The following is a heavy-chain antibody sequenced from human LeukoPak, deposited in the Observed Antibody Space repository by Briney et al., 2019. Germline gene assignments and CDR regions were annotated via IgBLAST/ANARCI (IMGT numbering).Heavy chain of an antibody. CDR3: ARGYCSSTSCYGGSY. V-gene: IGHV7-4-1*02. D-gene: IGHD2-2*01. CDR1: GYSLNSYA. J-gene: IGHJ4*02. Sequence: GASVKSACKVSGYSLNSYAMNWVRQAPGQGLEWMGWINTNTGNPTYAQGFTGRFVFSLDTSVSTAYLQISSLKAEDTAVYYCARGYCSSTSCYGGSYWGQGTLVTVSS. CDR2: INTNTGNP.